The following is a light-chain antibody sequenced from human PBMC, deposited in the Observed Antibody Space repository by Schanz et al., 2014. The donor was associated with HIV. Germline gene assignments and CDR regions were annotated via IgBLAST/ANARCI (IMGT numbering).Light chain of an antibody. CDR3: ISYTSDTVL. V-gene: IGLV2-14*03. CDR2: DGS. Sequence: QSALTQPASVSGSPEQSITFSCTGTSSDVGSYNYVSWFQQHPGKAPQLMIYDGSSRPSGVSNRFSGSKSDNTASLTISGHQHEDEADYYCISYTSDTVLFGGGTKLTVL. J-gene: IGLJ2*01. CDR1: SSDVGSYNY.